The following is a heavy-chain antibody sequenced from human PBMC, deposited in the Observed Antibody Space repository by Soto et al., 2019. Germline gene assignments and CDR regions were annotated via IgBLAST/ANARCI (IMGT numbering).Heavy chain of an antibody. D-gene: IGHD2-15*01. Sequence: EVQLVESGGGLVKPGGSLRLSCAASGFTFSSYSMNWVRQAPGKGLEWVSSISSSSSYIYYADSVKGRFTISRDNAKNSLFLQMNKLRTEDTGVYYCAREYCNGGSCYGIDYWGQGTLVTVSS. CDR2: ISSSSSYI. V-gene: IGHV3-21*01. CDR1: GFTFSSYS. CDR3: AREYCNGGSCYGIDY. J-gene: IGHJ4*02.